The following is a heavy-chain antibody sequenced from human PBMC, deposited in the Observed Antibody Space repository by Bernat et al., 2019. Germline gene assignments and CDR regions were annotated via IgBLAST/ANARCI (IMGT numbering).Heavy chain of an antibody. V-gene: IGHV4-39*01. CDR1: GGSISNSSYY. J-gene: IGHJ4*02. CDR2: IYYSGST. CDR3: ARQRSSSWYSPFEY. Sequence: QLQLQESGPGLVKPSETLSLTCTVSGGSISNSSYYWGWIRQPPGKGLEWIGSIYYSGSTYYNASLKSRVTISVDTSKNQFSLKLSSVTAADTAVYYCARQRSSSWYSPFEYWGQGTLVTVSS. D-gene: IGHD6-13*01.